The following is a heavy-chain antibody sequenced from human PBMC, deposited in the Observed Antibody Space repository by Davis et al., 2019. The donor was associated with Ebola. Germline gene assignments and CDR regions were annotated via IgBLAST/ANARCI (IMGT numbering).Heavy chain of an antibody. CDR3: ARERDYGSGSYYNPFDY. D-gene: IGHD3-10*01. CDR2: INPSGGST. CDR1: GYTFTSYY. V-gene: IGHV1-46*03. J-gene: IGHJ4*02. Sequence: ASVKVSCKASGYTFTSYYMHWVRQAPGQGLEWMGIINPSGGSTSYAQKFQGRVTMTRDTSTSTVYMELSSLRSEDTAVYYCARERDYGSGSYYNPFDYWGQGTLVTVSS.